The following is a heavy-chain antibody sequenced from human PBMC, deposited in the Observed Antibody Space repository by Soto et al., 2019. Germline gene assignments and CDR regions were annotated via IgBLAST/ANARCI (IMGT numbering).Heavy chain of an antibody. CDR2: ISAYNGNT. V-gene: IGHV1-18*01. J-gene: IGHJ4*02. CDR1: GHTFTSXG. Sequence: ASVKVSCKASGHTFTSXGISWVRQAPGQGLEWMGWISAYNGNTNYAQKLQGRVTMTTDTSTSTAYMELRSLRSDDTAVYYCVVAAQPYYFDYWGQGTLVTVSS. CDR3: VVAAQPYYFDY. D-gene: IGHD2-15*01.